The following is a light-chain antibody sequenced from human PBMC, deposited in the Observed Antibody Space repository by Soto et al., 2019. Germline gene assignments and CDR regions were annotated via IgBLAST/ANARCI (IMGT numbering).Light chain of an antibody. V-gene: IGKV3-15*01. CDR3: QQRSNWPIT. Sequence: EIVLTQSPATLSVSPGGRATLSCRASQSIGGALAWYQQKPGQAPRLLIYGASTRATSFPARFSGSGSGTDFTLTISSLQSENFAVYYCQQRSNWPITFGQGTRRRL. CDR2: GAS. CDR1: QSIGGA. J-gene: IGKJ5*01.